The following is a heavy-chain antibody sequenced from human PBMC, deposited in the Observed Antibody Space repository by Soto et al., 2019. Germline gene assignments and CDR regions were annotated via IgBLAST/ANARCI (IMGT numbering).Heavy chain of an antibody. CDR2: IIPIFGTA. CDR3: ASGGDYYGMDV. CDR1: GGTFSSYT. V-gene: IGHV1-69*08. J-gene: IGHJ6*02. D-gene: IGHD3-16*01. Sequence: QVQLVQSGAEVKKPGSSEKVSCKASGGTFSSYTISWVRQAPGQGLEWMGRIIPIFGTANYAQKFQGRVTLNADKPTSTVYMALSSLTSEDTAVYYCASGGDYYGMDVWGLGTTVTVSS.